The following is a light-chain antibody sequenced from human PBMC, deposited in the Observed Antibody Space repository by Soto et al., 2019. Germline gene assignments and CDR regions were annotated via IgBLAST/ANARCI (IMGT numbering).Light chain of an antibody. CDR2: DAS. CDR1: QSVSSC. V-gene: IGKV3-11*01. J-gene: IGKJ4*01. Sequence: EIVLTQSPATLSLSPGERATLSCRASQSVSSCLAWYQQKPGPTPTLLIYDASKSATGIPVRFSGSGSGTDFSLTISSLEHEDFAVDYWQQRNNWPPALSFGGGTKVEI. CDR3: QQRNNWPPALS.